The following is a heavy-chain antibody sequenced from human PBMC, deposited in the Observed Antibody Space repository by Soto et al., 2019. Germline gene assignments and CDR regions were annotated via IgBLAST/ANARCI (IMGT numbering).Heavy chain of an antibody. CDR3: ARDYAGSGYDFHY. D-gene: IGHD5-12*01. Sequence: QVQLQESGPGLVKPSGTLSLTCAVSGGSISSSNWWSWVRQPPGKGLEWIGEIYHSGSTNYNPSLKSRVTRSLDKSKNQFSVKLSSVTAADTAVNYCARDYAGSGYDFHYLGQGTLVTVSS. CDR2: IYHSGST. V-gene: IGHV4-4*02. J-gene: IGHJ4*02. CDR1: GGSISSSNW.